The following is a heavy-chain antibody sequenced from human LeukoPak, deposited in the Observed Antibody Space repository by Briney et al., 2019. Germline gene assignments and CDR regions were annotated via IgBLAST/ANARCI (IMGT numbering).Heavy chain of an antibody. V-gene: IGHV3-7*01. CDR2: IKQDGSEK. CDR3: ARGLNDFWSA. D-gene: IGHD3-3*01. J-gene: IGHJ4*02. CDR1: GFTFSSYW. Sequence: PGGSLRLSCAASGFTFSSYWMSWVRQAPGKGLEWVANIKQDGSEKYYVDSVKGRFTISRDNVKTSVFLQMNSLRAEDTAVYYCARGLNDFWSAWGQGTLVTVSS.